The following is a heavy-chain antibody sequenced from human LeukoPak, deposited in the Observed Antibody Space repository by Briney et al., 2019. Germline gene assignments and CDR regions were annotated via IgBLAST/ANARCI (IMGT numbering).Heavy chain of an antibody. D-gene: IGHD2-2*02. CDR3: ARGGGYCSSTSCYTPDAFDI. CDR1: GFTFSSYW. CDR2: IYSGGST. Sequence: GGSLRLSCAASGFTFSSYWMHWVRQAPGKGLEWVSVIYSGGSTYYADSVKGRFTISRDNSKNTLYLQMNSLRAEDTAVYYCARGGGYCSSTSCYTPDAFDIWGQGTMVTVSS. J-gene: IGHJ3*02. V-gene: IGHV3-53*01.